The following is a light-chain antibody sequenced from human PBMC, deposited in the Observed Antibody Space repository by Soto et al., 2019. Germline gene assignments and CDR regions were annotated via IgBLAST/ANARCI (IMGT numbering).Light chain of an antibody. CDR2: DAS. CDR3: QQYNNYSKT. CDR1: QSTSGW. V-gene: IGKV1-5*01. Sequence: DIQIYLSLSTLSAPKEHRVTIPCRASQSTSGWLAWYQQRPGKAPKLLIYDASSLESGVPSRFSGSGSGTEFTLTISSLQPDDLATYYCQQYNNYSKTFGQGTIVDIK. J-gene: IGKJ1*01.